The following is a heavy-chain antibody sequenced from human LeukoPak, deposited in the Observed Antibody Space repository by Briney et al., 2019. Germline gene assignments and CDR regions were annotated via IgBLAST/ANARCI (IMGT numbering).Heavy chain of an antibody. Sequence: PSETLSLTCAVYGASFSDYYWRWIRQPPGKGLEGIGEIDQRGNIKCNPPLKSRVTIPLDTSKNEFSLALTSVTDADTAVYYCATSSELGSYNWFDPWGQGTLVTVSA. J-gene: IGHJ5*02. D-gene: IGHD1-26*01. CDR1: GASFSDYY. V-gene: IGHV4-34*01. CDR3: ATSSELGSYNWFDP. CDR2: IDQRGNI.